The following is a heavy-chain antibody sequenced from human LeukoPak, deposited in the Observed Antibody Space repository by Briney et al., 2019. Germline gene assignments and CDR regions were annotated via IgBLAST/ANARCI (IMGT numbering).Heavy chain of an antibody. J-gene: IGHJ4*02. CDR3: ARVVTAINNLDY. Sequence: ASVKVPCKASGYTFTSYGISWVRQAPGQGLEWMGWISAYNGNTNYAQKLQGRVTMTTDTSTSTAYMELRSLRSDDTAVYYCARVVTAINNLDYWGQGTLVTVSS. CDR2: ISAYNGNT. V-gene: IGHV1-18*01. CDR1: GYTFTSYG. D-gene: IGHD2-21*02.